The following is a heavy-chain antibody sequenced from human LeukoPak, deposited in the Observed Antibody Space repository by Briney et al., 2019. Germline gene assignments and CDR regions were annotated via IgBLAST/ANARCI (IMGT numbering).Heavy chain of an antibody. J-gene: IGHJ4*02. CDR1: GFSFSNYA. CDR3: ARDIYGSDY. D-gene: IGHD3-10*01. Sequence: PGRSLRLSCAASGFSFSNYAMHWVRQAPGKGLEWVSVIWYDESNEYYADSVKGRFTISRDNSKNTVYLQMNSLRAEDTAVYYCARDIYGSDYWGQGTLVTVSS. CDR2: IWYDESNE. V-gene: IGHV3-33*01.